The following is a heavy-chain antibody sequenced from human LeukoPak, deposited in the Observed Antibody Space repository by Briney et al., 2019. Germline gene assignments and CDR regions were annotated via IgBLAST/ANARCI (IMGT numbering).Heavy chain of an antibody. V-gene: IGHV3-74*01. CDR3: AREDSSVWTSDC. Sequence: GGSLTLSCAASGFTFSSYWMNWVRQAPGKGLVWVSRINSDGNYTTYADSVKGRFTISRDNAKNTLSLQMNSLRAEDTAVYYCAREDSSVWTSDCWGQGTLVTVSS. J-gene: IGHJ4*02. D-gene: IGHD6-19*01. CDR1: GFTFSSYW. CDR2: INSDGNYT.